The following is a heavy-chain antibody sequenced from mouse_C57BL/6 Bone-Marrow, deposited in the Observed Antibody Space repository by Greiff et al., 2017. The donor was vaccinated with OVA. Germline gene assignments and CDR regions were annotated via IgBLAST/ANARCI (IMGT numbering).Heavy chain of an antibody. CDR2: INPNNGGT. Sequence: EVKLMESGPELVKPGASVKIPCKASGYTFTDYNMDWVKQSHGKSLEWIGDINPNNGGTIYNQKFKGKATLTVDKSSSTAYMELRSLTSEDTAVYYCARYVLYYYAMDYWGQGTSVTVSS. V-gene: IGHV1-18*01. CDR1: GYTFTDYN. J-gene: IGHJ4*01. CDR3: ARYVLYYYAMDY.